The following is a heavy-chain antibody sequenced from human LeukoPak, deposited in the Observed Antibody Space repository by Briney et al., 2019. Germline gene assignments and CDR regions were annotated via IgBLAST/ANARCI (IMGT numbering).Heavy chain of an antibody. D-gene: IGHD6-6*01. CDR3: ARASSFRIAALDY. J-gene: IGHJ4*02. CDR1: GGSISSGGYY. CDR2: IYYSGST. V-gene: IGHV4-31*03. Sequence: PSETLSLTCTVSGGSISSGGYYWSWIRQHPGKGLEWIGYIYYSGSTFYNPSLKSRVTISVDTSKNQFSLKLSSVTAADTAVYYCARASSFRIAALDYWGQGTLVTVPS.